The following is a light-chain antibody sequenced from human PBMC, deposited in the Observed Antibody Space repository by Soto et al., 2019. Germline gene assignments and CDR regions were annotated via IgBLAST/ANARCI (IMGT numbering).Light chain of an antibody. J-gene: IGKJ1*01. CDR2: ETS. CDR3: QQCGRSAE. Sequence: EIVLTQSPGTLSLSPGERATLSCRASQSVSSSYLACDQKTPGQAPRLLIYETSSRAAGIPVRFSGSWSGTDFTLAISRRESEYFAVYYCQQCGRSAEFGQGTKVELK. V-gene: IGKV3-20*01. CDR1: QSVSSSY.